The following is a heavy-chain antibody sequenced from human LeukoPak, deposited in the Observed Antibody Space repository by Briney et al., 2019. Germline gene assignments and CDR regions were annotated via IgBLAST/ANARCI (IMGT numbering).Heavy chain of an antibody. CDR3: AREGAYCSGTDCFATTVDD. J-gene: IGHJ4*02. Sequence: SQTLSLTCNVSGYSISSGDYYWTWIRQPAGKGLEWIGRVDLGGTTSYNPSLISRVTVSVDPSKTQFSLSLTSVTAADTATYYCAREGAYCSGTDCFATTVDDWGPGALVTVSS. CDR1: GYSISSGDYY. D-gene: IGHD2-2*01. CDR2: VDLGGTT. V-gene: IGHV4-61*02.